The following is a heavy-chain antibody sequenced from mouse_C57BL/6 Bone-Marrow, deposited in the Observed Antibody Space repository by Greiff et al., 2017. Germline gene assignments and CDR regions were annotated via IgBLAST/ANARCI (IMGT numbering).Heavy chain of an antibody. V-gene: IGHV1-19*01. D-gene: IGHD2-4*01. CDR2: INPYNGGT. CDR1: GYTFTDYY. CDR3: ARRRYDSVAY. J-gene: IGHJ3*01. Sequence: VQLQQSGPVLVKPGASVKMSCKASGYTFTDYYMNWVKQSHGKSLEWIGVINPYNGGTSYNQKFKGKATLTVDKSSSTAYMELNSLTSEDSAVYYCARRRYDSVAYWGQGTLVTVSA.